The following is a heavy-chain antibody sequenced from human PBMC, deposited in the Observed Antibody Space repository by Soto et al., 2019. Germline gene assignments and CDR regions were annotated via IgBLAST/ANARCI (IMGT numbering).Heavy chain of an antibody. Sequence: ASVKVSCKASGGTFSSYTISWVRQAPGQGLEWMGRIIPILGIANYAQKFQGRVTITADKSTSTAYMELSSLRSEDPAVFYCARDSIAARRGDVFDIWGQGTMVTVSS. J-gene: IGHJ3*02. V-gene: IGHV1-69*04. CDR3: ARDSIAARRGDVFDI. CDR1: GGTFSSYT. CDR2: IIPILGIA. D-gene: IGHD6-6*01.